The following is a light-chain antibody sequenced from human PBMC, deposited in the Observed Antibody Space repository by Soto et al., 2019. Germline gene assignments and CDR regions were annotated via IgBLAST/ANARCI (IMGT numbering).Light chain of an antibody. CDR1: SSNIGGNT. CDR3: ADWDASLTAPV. Sequence: QSVLTQPPSASGTPGQRVTISCSGSSSNIGGNTVNWYQQLPGTAPKLLIYGNNQRPSGVPDRFSGSKSGTSAALAISALQSEDEADYYCADWDASLTAPVFGGGTKLTVL. CDR2: GNN. V-gene: IGLV1-44*01. J-gene: IGLJ2*01.